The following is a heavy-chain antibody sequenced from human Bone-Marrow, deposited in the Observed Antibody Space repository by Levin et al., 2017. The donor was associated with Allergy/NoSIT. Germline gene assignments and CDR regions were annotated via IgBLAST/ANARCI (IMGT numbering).Heavy chain of an antibody. V-gene: IGHV4-59*01. D-gene: IGHD3-10*01. CDR1: GGSISGYY. Sequence: SETLSLTCTVSGGSISGYYWSWVRQPPGKGLEWDGHIFYSGSTNYNPSLKSRVTISINTSKNQFSLNLTSVTAADTAFYYCARSVAGEFDYWGQGTLVTVSS. CDR2: IFYSGST. CDR3: ARSVAGEFDY. J-gene: IGHJ4*02.